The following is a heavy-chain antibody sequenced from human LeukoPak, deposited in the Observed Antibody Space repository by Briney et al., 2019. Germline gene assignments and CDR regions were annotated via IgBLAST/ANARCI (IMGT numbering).Heavy chain of an antibody. D-gene: IGHD3-10*01. CDR3: ATSYGSGPHYFDY. J-gene: IGHJ4*02. V-gene: IGHV3-21*04. CDR2: TSSSSSYI. Sequence: AGGSLRLSCAASGFTLSNYNMNWVRQAPGKGLEWVSSTSSSSSYIYYADSVKGRFTISRDNAKNSLYLQMHSLRAEDTAVYYCATSYGSGPHYFDYWGQGTLVTVSS. CDR1: GFTLSNYN.